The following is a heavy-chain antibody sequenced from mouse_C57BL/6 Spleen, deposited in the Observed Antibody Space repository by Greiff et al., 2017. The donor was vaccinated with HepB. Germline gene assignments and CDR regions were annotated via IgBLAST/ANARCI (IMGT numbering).Heavy chain of an antibody. V-gene: IGHV1-81*01. CDR1: GYTFTSYG. J-gene: IGHJ2*01. D-gene: IGHD1-1*01. Sequence: VQLQESGAELARPGASVKLSCKASGYTFTSYGISWVKQSTGQGLEWIGEIYPRSGNTYYNEKFKGKATLTADKSSSTAYMELRSLTSEDSAVYFCARHYYGSSSDFDYWGQGTTLTVSS. CDR2: IYPRSGNT. CDR3: ARHYYGSSSDFDY.